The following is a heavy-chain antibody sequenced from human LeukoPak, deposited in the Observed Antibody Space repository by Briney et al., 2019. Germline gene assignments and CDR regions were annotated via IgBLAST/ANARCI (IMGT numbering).Heavy chain of an antibody. CDR3: VRGHLYANP. CDR1: GFTFSGYW. J-gene: IGHJ5*02. CDR2: IKQDGTEK. Sequence: GGSLRLSCAASGFTFSGYWMSSVRQAPGKGLEWVANIKQDGTEKDYVDSVRGRFSISRDNAKNSLYLQMNSLRAEDTAVYHCVRGHLYANPWGQGTLVTVSS. D-gene: IGHD2-2*01. V-gene: IGHV3-7*05.